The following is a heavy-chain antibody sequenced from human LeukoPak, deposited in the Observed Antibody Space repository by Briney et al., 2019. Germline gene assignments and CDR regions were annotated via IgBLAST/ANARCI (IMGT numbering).Heavy chain of an antibody. V-gene: IGHV3-23*01. J-gene: IGHJ4*02. CDR3: ARTVRPSVTPYYFDY. CDR1: GFTFSSYA. D-gene: IGHD4-17*01. CDR2: ISGSGGST. Sequence: SGGSLRLSCAASGFTFSSYAMSWVRQAPGKGLEWVSAISGSGGSTYYADSVKGRFTISRDNSKNTLYLQMNSLRAVDTAVYYCARTVRPSVTPYYFDYWGQGTLVTVSS.